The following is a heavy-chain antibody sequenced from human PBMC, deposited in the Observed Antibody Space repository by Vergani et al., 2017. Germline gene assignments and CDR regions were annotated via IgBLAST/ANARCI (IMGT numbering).Heavy chain of an antibody. Sequence: EVQLVESGGGLIQPGKSLRLSCVVSGFSFTDYGLHWVRQAPGKGLEWVSSISWNSMDIGYADSVKGRFTISRDNAKNSLFLQMKNLRTDDSTTYYGAKHFRGWGIDSWGKGTQVMVS. V-gene: IGHV3-9*01. CDR3: AKHFRGWGIDS. CDR2: ISWNSMDI. D-gene: IGHD3-16*01. J-gene: IGHJ4*02. CDR1: GFSFTDYG.